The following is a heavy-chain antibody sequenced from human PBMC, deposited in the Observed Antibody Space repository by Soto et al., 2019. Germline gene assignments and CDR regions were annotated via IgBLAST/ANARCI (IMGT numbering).Heavy chain of an antibody. D-gene: IGHD2-2*01. V-gene: IGHV4-4*02. CDR2: VFHSGST. Sequence: QVQLRESGPGLVKPSGTLSLTFAVSGVSITNTNWWSWVRQPPGKGLEWIGEVFHSGSTNYNPSLKSRVTISVDKSKNQFSLNLTSVNAADTAVYYFTRVAQGKCSGSRCYRWFDPWGQGTLVTVSS. J-gene: IGHJ5*02. CDR3: TRVAQGKCSGSRCYRWFDP. CDR1: GVSITNTNW.